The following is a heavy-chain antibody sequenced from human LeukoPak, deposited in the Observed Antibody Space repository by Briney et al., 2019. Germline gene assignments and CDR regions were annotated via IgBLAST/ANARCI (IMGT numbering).Heavy chain of an antibody. Sequence: GGSLRLSCAASGFTFSNYEMNWVRQAPGKGLEWVPYIGSRGNTLYYTDSVRGRFTISRDNARNSLYLQMNSLRVEDTAVYYCARVPESEDTFESALDIWGLGTMVTVSS. CDR3: ARVPESEDTFESALDI. CDR1: GFTFSNYE. D-gene: IGHD3-16*01. CDR2: IGSRGNTL. J-gene: IGHJ3*02. V-gene: IGHV3-48*03.